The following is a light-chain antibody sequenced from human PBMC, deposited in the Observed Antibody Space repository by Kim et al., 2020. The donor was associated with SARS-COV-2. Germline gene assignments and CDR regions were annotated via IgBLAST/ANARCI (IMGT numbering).Light chain of an antibody. CDR1: SSDIGAYNH. V-gene: IGLV2-14*03. J-gene: IGLJ3*02. CDR3: SSSSSTTWV. Sequence: QSALTQPAPVSGSPGQSITISCTGTSSDIGAYNHVSWYQQHPGKAPKLMIFDVSERPSGVSNRFSGSKSGNTASLTISGLQAEDEADYYCSSSSSTTWVFGGGTQLTVL. CDR2: DVS.